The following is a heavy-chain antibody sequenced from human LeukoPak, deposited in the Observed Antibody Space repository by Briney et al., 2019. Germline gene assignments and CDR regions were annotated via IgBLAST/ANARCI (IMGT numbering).Heavy chain of an antibody. Sequence: SETLSLTCTVSGGSYNYYWGWIRPPPGKGLEWIASIHYTGNTYYNPALKSRVTISVGTSKNQVFLRLSSVTAADTAVYYCARRAALGSSWDFDFWGQGTLVTVSS. CDR3: ARRAALGSSWDFDF. J-gene: IGHJ4*02. V-gene: IGHV4-39*01. D-gene: IGHD6-13*01. CDR1: GGSYNYY. CDR2: IHYTGNT.